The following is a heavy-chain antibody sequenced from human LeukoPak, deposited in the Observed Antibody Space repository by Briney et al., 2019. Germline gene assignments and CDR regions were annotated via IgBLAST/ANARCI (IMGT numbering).Heavy chain of an antibody. CDR2: INTNTGNP. CDR1: GYTFTGYY. J-gene: IGHJ4*02. Sequence: ASVKVSCKASGYTFTGYYMHWVRQAPGQGLEWMGWINTNTGNPTYAQGFTGRFVFSLDTSVSTAYLQVSSLKAEDTAVYYCARGYYGSGSYYNFDYWGQGTLVTVSS. V-gene: IGHV7-4-1*02. CDR3: ARGYYGSGSYYNFDY. D-gene: IGHD3-10*01.